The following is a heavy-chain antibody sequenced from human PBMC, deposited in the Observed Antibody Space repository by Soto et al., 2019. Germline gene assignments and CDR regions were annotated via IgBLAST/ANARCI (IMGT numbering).Heavy chain of an antibody. CDR2: ISYDGSNK. Sequence: GGSLRLSCAASGFTFSSYAMHWVRQAPGKGLEWVAVISYDGSNKYYADSVKGRFTISRDNSKNTLYLQMNSLRAEDTAVYYCARGGSYSNLIPHYWGQGTLVTVSS. V-gene: IGHV3-30-3*01. CDR3: ARGGSYSNLIPHY. J-gene: IGHJ4*02. CDR1: GFTFSSYA. D-gene: IGHD1-26*01.